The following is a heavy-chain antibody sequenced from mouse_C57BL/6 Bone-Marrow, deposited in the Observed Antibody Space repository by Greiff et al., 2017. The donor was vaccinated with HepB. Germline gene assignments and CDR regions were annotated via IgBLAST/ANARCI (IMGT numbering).Heavy chain of an antibody. CDR3: AREGWTRFAY. D-gene: IGHD3-3*01. Sequence: EVKLEESGGGLVKPGGSLKLSCAASGFTFSSYAMSWVRQTPEKRLEWVATISDGGSYTYYPDNVKGRFTISRDNAKNNLYLQMSHLKSEDTAMYYCAREGWTRFAYWGQGTLVTVSA. CDR2: ISDGGSYT. J-gene: IGHJ3*01. CDR1: GFTFSSYA. V-gene: IGHV5-4*01.